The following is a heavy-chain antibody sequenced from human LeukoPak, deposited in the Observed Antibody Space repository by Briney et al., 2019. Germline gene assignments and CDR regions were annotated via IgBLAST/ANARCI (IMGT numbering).Heavy chain of an antibody. V-gene: IGHV3-33*06. CDR1: GFSFSIHA. Sequence: AGGSLRLSCAASGFSFSIHAIHWVRQAPGKGLEWVAVIWNDGSKIYYADSVKGRFTISRDNSNNMAYLQMNSLRAEDTAVYYCTKGPYSSGWHDHWGQGTLVTVSS. J-gene: IGHJ5*02. CDR2: IWNDGSKI. D-gene: IGHD6-19*01. CDR3: TKGPYSSGWHDH.